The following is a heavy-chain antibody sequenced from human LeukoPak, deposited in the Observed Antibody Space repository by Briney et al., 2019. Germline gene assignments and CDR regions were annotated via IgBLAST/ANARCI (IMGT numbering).Heavy chain of an antibody. Sequence: TSQTLSLTCAVSGGSISSGGYSWSWIRQPPGKGLEWIGYIYHSGSTYYNPSLKSRVTISVDRSKNQFPLKLSSVTAADTAVYYCARALEGSGTYWREYAFDIWGQGTMVTVSS. J-gene: IGHJ3*02. CDR1: GGSISSGGYS. D-gene: IGHD3-10*01. V-gene: IGHV4-30-2*01. CDR2: IYHSGST. CDR3: ARALEGSGTYWREYAFDI.